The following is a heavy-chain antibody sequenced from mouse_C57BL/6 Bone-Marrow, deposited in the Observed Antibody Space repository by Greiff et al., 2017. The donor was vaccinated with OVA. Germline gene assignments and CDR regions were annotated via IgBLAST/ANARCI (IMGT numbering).Heavy chain of an antibody. CDR2: IWSGGGT. Sequence: QVQLQQSGPGLVQPSQSLSITCTVSGFSLTSYGVHWVRQSPGKGLEWLGVIWSGGGTDYNAAFISRLSISKDNSKSKVFCHMNILQADDTAIYYCARRCYVHYYAMDYWGQGTSVTVSS. J-gene: IGHJ4*01. CDR3: ARRCYVHYYAMDY. CDR1: GFSLTSYG. V-gene: IGHV2-2*01. D-gene: IGHD1-1*01.